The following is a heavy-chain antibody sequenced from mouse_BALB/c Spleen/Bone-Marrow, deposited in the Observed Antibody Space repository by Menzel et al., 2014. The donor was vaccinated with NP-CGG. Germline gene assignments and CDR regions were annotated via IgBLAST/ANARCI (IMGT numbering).Heavy chain of an antibody. J-gene: IGHJ3*01. CDR2: INPNGDYT. V-gene: IGHV1-4*01. Sequence: VKLMESGAELARPGASVKMSCKASGYTFTYYTMYRVKQRPGQGLEWIGYINPNGDYTNYNQKFKDKATLTADKSSSTAYMQLSSLTSEDSAVYYCAREVYGSWFAYWGQGTLVTVSA. CDR1: GYTFTYYT. CDR3: AREVYGSWFAY. D-gene: IGHD2-2*01.